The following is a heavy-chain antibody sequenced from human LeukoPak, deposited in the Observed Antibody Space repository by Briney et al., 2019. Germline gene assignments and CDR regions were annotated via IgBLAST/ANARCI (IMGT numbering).Heavy chain of an antibody. CDR1: AGSLSSYY. J-gene: IGHJ3*02. CDR3: ARTDEDYCSSTSCPDAFDI. V-gene: IGHV4-59*01. CDR2: IYYSGST. D-gene: IGHD2-2*01. Sequence: PSETLSLTCHVSAGSLSSYYCSWFRQPPGEWLGWIGYIYYSGSTNYNPSLKSLVTISVDTSKDQFSLRMRSVTAADTAVYYCARTDEDYCSSTSCPDAFDIWGQGTMVTVSS.